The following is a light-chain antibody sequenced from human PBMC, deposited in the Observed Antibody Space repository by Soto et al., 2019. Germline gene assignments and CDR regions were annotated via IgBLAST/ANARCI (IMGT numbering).Light chain of an antibody. CDR2: DAS. CDR3: QQYYRYPCT. CDR1: QGVSSY. V-gene: IGKV1-8*01. J-gene: IGKJ1*01. Sequence: AQSPCTLSWSPGDKVTITCMASQGVSSYLAWYQQKPGKAPKLLIYDASNLQSGVPYRFSGSGSGTDFTLTISWRQPEDCATDYCQQYYRYPCTFGQGTKVDIK.